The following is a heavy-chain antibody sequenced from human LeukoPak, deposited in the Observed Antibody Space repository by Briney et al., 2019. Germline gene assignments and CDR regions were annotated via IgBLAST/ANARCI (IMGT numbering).Heavy chain of an antibody. V-gene: IGHV3-30-3*01. Sequence: GRSLRLSCAASGFTFSSYAMHWVRQAPGKGLEWVAVISYDGSNKYYADSVKGRCTISRDNSKNTLYLQMNSLRAEDTAVYYCARDRGDDYGDYVYYGMDVWGQGTTVTVSS. CDR3: ARDRGDDYGDYVYYGMDV. CDR2: ISYDGSNK. D-gene: IGHD4-17*01. J-gene: IGHJ6*02. CDR1: GFTFSSYA.